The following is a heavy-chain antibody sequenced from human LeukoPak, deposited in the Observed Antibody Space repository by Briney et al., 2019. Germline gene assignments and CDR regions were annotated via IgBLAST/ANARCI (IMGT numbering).Heavy chain of an antibody. CDR3: TRDLTGTTWSENDY. CDR2: IYSGDRT. D-gene: IGHD6-13*01. Sequence: PGGSLRLSCVASGLSVGGSYMSLVRQAPGKGLEWASVIYSGDRTYYADSVKGRSTISRDTSKNTLYLQMNNLRADDTAMYYCTRDLTGTTWSENDYWGQGTLVTISS. J-gene: IGHJ4*02. CDR1: GLSVGGSY. V-gene: IGHV3-53*01.